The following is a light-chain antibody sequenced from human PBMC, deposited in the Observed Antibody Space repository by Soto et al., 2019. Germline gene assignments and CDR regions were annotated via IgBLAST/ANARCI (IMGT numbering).Light chain of an antibody. J-gene: IGKJ4*01. V-gene: IGKV2-28*01. CDR2: LGS. CDR1: QSLLQSNGYNC. Sequence: EIVMTQSPLSLPVTPGEPASISCRSSQSLLQSNGYNCLDWYLQKPGQSPQLLIYLGSNRASRVPDRFSGSGSGTDFTLKISRVEAEDVGVYYCMQALQSPLTFGGGTKVEIK. CDR3: MQALQSPLT.